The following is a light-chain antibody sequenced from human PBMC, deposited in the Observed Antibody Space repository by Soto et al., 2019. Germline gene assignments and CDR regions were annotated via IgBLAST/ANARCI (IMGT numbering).Light chain of an antibody. J-gene: IGKJ5*01. Sequence: IQFTQTTRSLSSSLGYRVTITCRASQGVSSSLAWYHQQPGKALKLLIYAATTLQSGVPSRFSGSGSGTEFTLTINSLQLEDFATYYCPVFHSYPFRFGQGTRLEIK. V-gene: IGKV1-9*01. CDR1: QGVSSS. CDR2: AAT. CDR3: PVFHSYPFR.